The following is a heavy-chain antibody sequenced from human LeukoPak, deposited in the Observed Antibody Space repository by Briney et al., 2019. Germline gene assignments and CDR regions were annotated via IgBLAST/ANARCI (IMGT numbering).Heavy chain of an antibody. CDR2: ISRSSSYM. V-gene: IGHV3-21*01. D-gene: IGHD6-19*01. J-gene: IGHJ6*03. CDR1: GFTFSSYS. Sequence: GGSLRLSCVASGFTFSSYSMNWVRQAPGKGLEWVSSISRSSSYMYYADSVKGRFTISRDNAKNSLYLQMNSLRAEDTAVYYCARGSIERGYSRGWYFSYYYYYMDVWGKGTTVTVSS. CDR3: ARGSIERGYSRGWYFSYYYYYMDV.